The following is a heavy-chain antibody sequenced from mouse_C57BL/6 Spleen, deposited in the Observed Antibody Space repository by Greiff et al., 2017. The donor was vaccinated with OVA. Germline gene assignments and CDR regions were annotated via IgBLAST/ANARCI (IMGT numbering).Heavy chain of an antibody. D-gene: IGHD2-3*01. J-gene: IGHJ2*01. V-gene: IGHV2-3*01. CDR1: GFSFTSYG. CDR2: LWGDGST. CDR3: AKGGIDGYYGFDY. Sequence: VQRVESGPGLVAPSQCLSIPCTVSGFSFTSYGVSWVRQPPGTGLEWLGVLWGDGSTNYHSALISRLSISKDNSKSQVFVKLNSLQTDDTATDYCAKGGIDGYYGFDYWGQGTTLTVSS.